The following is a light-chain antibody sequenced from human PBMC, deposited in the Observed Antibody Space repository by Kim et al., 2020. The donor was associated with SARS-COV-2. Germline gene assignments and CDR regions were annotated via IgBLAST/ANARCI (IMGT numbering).Light chain of an antibody. V-gene: IGKV3-15*01. Sequence: VSPGETDTLSCRASHSVSNNVAWYQQKPGQAPRLLIYGASTRGTDGTARCSGSGGGTDFTITISSRKSEDVAVDHCQQYDDWSPWTFGQGTKLEI. J-gene: IGKJ1*01. CDR2: GAS. CDR3: QQYDDWSPWT. CDR1: HSVSNN.